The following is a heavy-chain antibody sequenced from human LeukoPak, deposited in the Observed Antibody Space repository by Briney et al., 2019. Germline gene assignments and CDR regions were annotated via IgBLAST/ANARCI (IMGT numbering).Heavy chain of an antibody. CDR1: GGSISSYY. CDR2: LYTSGST. V-gene: IGHV4-4*07. D-gene: IGHD6-19*01. J-gene: IGHJ4*02. Sequence: SETLSLTCTVSGGSISSYYWSWIRQPAGKGLEWIGRLYTSGSTNYNPSLESRVTMSVDTSKNQLSLKLTSVTAADTAVYYCAREASSGWHIDYWGQGTLVTVSS. CDR3: AREASSGWHIDY.